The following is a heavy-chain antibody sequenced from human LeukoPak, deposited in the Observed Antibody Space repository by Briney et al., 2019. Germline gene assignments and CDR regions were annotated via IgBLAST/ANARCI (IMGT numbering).Heavy chain of an antibody. J-gene: IGHJ4*02. CDR1: GFNFSNYA. CDR2: ISGSGDST. D-gene: IGHD2-2*01. V-gene: IGHV3-23*01. CDR3: AKDRSLVPAALNY. Sequence: GGSLRLSCAASGFNFSNYAMTWVRQAPGEGLECVSGISGSGDSTYYADSVKGRFTISRDNSKNTLYLQMNSLRAEDTALYYCAKDRSLVPAALNYWGQGTLVIVSS.